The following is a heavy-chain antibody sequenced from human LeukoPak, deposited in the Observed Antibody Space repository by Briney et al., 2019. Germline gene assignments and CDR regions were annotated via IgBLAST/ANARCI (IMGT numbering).Heavy chain of an antibody. CDR1: GFTFSSYA. J-gene: IGHJ4*02. D-gene: IGHD6-19*01. CDR3: AKRGTSSGWHSFDY. V-gene: IGHV3-23*01. CDR2: ISGSGGST. Sequence: GGSLRLSCAASGFTFSSYAMNWVRQAPGKGLEWVSAISGSGGSTYYADSVKGRFTISRDNSKNTLYLQMNSLRAEDTAVYYCAKRGTSSGWHSFDYWGQGTLVTVSS.